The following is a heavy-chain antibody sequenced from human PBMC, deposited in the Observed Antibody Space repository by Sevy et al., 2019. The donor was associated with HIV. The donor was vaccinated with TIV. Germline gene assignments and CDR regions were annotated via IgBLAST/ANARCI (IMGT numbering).Heavy chain of an antibody. J-gene: IGHJ6*02. Sequence: GGSLRLSCVVSTFTFSDYYMTWIRQAPGKGLEWVAFIRYDGGNKYYADSVKGRFTISRDNSKNTLYLQMKSLRGEDTAVYYCAKPREQGYYYGMDVWGQGTTVTVSS. CDR2: IRYDGGNK. D-gene: IGHD1-26*01. CDR1: TFTFSDYY. V-gene: IGHV3-30*02. CDR3: AKPREQGYYYGMDV.